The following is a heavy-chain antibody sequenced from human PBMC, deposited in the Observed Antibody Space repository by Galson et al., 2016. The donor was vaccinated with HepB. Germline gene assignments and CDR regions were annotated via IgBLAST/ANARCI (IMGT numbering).Heavy chain of an antibody. CDR2: ISYSGST. CDR1: GGSISSTSNHY. CDR3: ARALEYRDAGSPYNGFEP. Sequence: ETLSLTCTVSGGSISSTSNHYWGWIRQSPGKGLEWIGSISYSGSTHYSPSLKSRVTISGDTSKNQFYLKLNSMSAADTAVYYCARALEYRDAGSPYNGFEPWGQGTLVTVSP. D-gene: IGHD6-6*01. V-gene: IGHV4-39*01. J-gene: IGHJ5*02.